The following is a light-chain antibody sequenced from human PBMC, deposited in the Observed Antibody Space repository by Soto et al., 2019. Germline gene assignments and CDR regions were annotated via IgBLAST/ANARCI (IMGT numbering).Light chain of an antibody. CDR2: EVT. V-gene: IGLV2-23*02. Sequence: QSVLTQPASLSGSPGQSITISCSGTSTDIGKYNVISWYQQHPGKAPKLLIYEVTKRPSWVSNRFSGSKSGNTASLTISGPQAEDVADYYCCSYVGSSTFLFGGGTKLTVL. CDR3: CSYVGSSTFL. J-gene: IGLJ2*01. CDR1: STDIGKYNV.